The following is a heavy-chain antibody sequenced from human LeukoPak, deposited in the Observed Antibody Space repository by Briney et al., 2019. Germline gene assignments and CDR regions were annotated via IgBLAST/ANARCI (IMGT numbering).Heavy chain of an antibody. Sequence: ASVKVSCKASGGTFSSYAISWVRQAPGQGLEWMGRIIPIFGTANYAQKFQGRVTITTDESTSTAYMELSSLRSEDTAVYYCARDQGSPYYYMDVWGKGTTVTVCS. CDR1: GGTFSSYA. J-gene: IGHJ6*03. CDR3: ARDQGSPYYYMDV. V-gene: IGHV1-69*05. CDR2: IIPIFGTA. D-gene: IGHD3-10*01.